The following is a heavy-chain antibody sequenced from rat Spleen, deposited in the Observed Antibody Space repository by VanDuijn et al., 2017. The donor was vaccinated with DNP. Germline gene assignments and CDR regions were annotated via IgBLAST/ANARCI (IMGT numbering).Heavy chain of an antibody. D-gene: IGHD5-1*01. Sequence: EVQLVESGGGPVQPGRSLKLSCVASGFIFNDFWMGWVRQAPGKGLEWVASISNTGDSTYYRDSVKGRFTISRDNAKSTLYLQMDSRRSEDTATYYGATALGDYWGQGVMVTVSS. CDR3: ATALGDY. J-gene: IGHJ2*01. CDR1: GFIFNDFW. CDR2: ISNTGDST. V-gene: IGHV5-31*01.